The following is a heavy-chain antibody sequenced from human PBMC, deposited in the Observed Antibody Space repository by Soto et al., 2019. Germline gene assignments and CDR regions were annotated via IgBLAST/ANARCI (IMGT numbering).Heavy chain of an antibody. J-gene: IGHJ1*01. V-gene: IGHV6-1*01. CDR2: TYYRSKWYN. D-gene: IGHD6-13*01. Sequence: PSQTLSLTCAISGDSVSSNSAAWNCIRQSPSRGLELLGRTYYRSKWYNDYAVSVKSRITINPDTSKNQFSLQLNSVTPEDTAVYFCTREGLAASYPLDTWGQGTLVAVCS. CDR3: TREGLAASYPLDT. CDR1: GDSVSSNSAA.